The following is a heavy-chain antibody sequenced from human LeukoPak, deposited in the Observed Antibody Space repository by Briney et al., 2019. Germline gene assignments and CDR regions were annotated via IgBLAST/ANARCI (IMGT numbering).Heavy chain of an antibody. CDR2: MHSSGST. Sequence: SETLSLTCSVSGGSISNYYWNWIRQPAGKGLEWIGRMHSSGSTNYNPSLKSRVTMSVDTSKNQFSLKLRSVTAADTAVYYCARQYYDILTDPNYFDSWGQGTLVTVSS. D-gene: IGHD3-9*01. J-gene: IGHJ4*02. CDR3: ARQYYDILTDPNYFDS. CDR1: GGSISNYY. V-gene: IGHV4-4*07.